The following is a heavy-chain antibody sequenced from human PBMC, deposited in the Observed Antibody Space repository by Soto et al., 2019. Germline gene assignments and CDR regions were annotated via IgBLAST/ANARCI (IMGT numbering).Heavy chain of an antibody. J-gene: IGHJ4*02. V-gene: IGHV5-51*01. D-gene: IGHD3-22*01. CDR2: IYPGDSDT. CDR3: ARQLITYYCDSSGYPTGNFDY. Sequence: PGESLKISCKGSGYSFTSYWIGWVRQMPGKGLEWMGIIYPGDSDTRYSPSFQGQVTISADKSISTAYLQWSSLKASDTAMCYCARQLITYYCDSSGYPTGNFDYWGQGTLVTVSS. CDR1: GYSFTSYW.